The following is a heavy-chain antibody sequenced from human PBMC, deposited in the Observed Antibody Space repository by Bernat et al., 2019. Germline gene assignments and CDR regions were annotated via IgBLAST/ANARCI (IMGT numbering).Heavy chain of an antibody. CDR1: ARTFSSYT. V-gene: IGHV1-69*02. CDR2: IIPILGIA. J-gene: IGHJ4*02. CDR3: AIGWHFDY. D-gene: IGHD6-19*01. Sequence: QVQLVQSGAEVKKLGSSVKVSCKASARTFSSYTISWVRQAPGQGLEWMGRIIPILGIANYAQKFQGRGTITADKATRTAYMELRSLRAEDTAGYYCAIGWHFDYWGQGTLVTVSS.